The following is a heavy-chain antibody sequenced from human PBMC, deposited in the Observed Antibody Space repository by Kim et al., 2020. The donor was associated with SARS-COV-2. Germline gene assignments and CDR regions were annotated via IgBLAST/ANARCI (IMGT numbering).Heavy chain of an antibody. D-gene: IGHD3-10*01. Sequence: ADSVKGRFTISRDNSKNTLYLHMNSLRVEDTAVYYCASYFFGSGSYPGGYWGQGTLVTVSS. V-gene: IGHV3-23*01. J-gene: IGHJ4*02. CDR3: ASYFFGSGSYPGGY.